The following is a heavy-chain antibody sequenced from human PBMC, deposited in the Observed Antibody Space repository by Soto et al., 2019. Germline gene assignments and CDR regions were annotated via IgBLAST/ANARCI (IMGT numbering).Heavy chain of an antibody. D-gene: IGHD2-2*01. V-gene: IGHV4-39*01. Sequence: PSETLSLTCTVSGGSISSSSYYWSWIRQPPGKGLEWIGSIYYSGSTYYNPSLKSRVTISVATSKNQFSLKLSSVTAADTAVYYCAGLLYCSSTSCYLRWFDPWGQGTLVTVSS. CDR1: GGSISSSSYY. CDR2: IYYSGST. CDR3: AGLLYCSSTSCYLRWFDP. J-gene: IGHJ5*02.